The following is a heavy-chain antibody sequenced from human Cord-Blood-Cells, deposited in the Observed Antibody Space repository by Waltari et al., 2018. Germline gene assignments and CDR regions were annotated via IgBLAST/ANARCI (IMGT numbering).Heavy chain of an antibody. CDR3: ARARIAAAGTNWFDP. D-gene: IGHD6-13*01. CDR2: ISSSSSYI. J-gene: IGHJ5*02. Sequence: EVQLVESGGGLVKPGGSLRLSCAASGFTFRSYSMNCVRQSPGKGLEWVSSISSSSSYIYYADSVKGRFTISRDNAKNSLYLQMNSLRAEDTAVYYCARARIAAAGTNWFDPWGQGTLVTVSS. CDR1: GFTFRSYS. V-gene: IGHV3-21*01.